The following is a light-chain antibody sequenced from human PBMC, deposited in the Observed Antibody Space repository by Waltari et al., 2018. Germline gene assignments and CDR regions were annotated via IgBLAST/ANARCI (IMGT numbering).Light chain of an antibody. Sequence: DIQLTQSPSFLSASVGDRVTITCRSSQGISSYLAWYQQKPGKAPKLLIHTASTLQGGVPSRFSGSGSGTDFTLTISSLQLEDFATYYCQQRHSYPITFGQGTRLEIK. CDR3: QQRHSYPIT. J-gene: IGKJ5*01. CDR2: TAS. V-gene: IGKV1-9*01. CDR1: QGISSY.